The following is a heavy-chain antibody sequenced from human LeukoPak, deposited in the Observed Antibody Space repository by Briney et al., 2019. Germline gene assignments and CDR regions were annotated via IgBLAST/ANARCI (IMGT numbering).Heavy chain of an antibody. CDR3: ARDGGYVDTADIDI. D-gene: IGHD5-18*01. J-gene: IGHJ3*02. Sequence: GGSLRLACAASGFTFTSYAMSWVRQAPGKGLEWVSVIYSGGSTYYADSVKGRFTISRDNSKNTLYLQMNSLRAEDTAVYYCARDGGYVDTADIDIWGQGTMVTVSS. V-gene: IGHV3-53*01. CDR2: IYSGGST. CDR1: GFTFTSYA.